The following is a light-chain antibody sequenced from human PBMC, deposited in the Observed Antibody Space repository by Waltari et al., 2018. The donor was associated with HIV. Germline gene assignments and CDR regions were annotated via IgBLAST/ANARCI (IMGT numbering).Light chain of an antibody. CDR2: EDK. J-gene: IGLJ2*01. Sequence: ELTQPPSVSVSPGQTASVTCSADKLGDKYVSWYQQKPGQSPVVVIYEDKKRPSGIPERFSGSNSGNTATLTISGTQAMDEADYYCRAWGSNTAVFGGGTKLTVL. CDR3: RAWGSNTAV. CDR1: KLGDKY. V-gene: IGLV3-1*01.